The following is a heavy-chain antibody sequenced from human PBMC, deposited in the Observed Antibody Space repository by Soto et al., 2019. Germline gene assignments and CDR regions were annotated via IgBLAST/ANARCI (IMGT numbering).Heavy chain of an antibody. CDR1: GFTFSSYA. CDR2: ISGSGGST. CDR3: AKDQPMTYYYDSSGYYYFDY. D-gene: IGHD3-22*01. V-gene: IGHV3-23*01. J-gene: IGHJ4*02. Sequence: GGSLRLSCAASGFTFSSYAMSWVRQAPGKGLEWVSAISGSGGSTYYADSVKGRFTISRDNSKNTLYLQMNSLRAEDTAVYYYAKDQPMTYYYDSSGYYYFDYWGQGTLVTVSS.